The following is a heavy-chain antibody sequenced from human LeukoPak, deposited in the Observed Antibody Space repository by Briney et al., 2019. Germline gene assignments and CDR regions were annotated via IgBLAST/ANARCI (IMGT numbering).Heavy chain of an antibody. Sequence: GRSLRLSCAASGFTFSSYAMHWVRQAPGKGLEWVAVISYDGSNKYYADSVKGRFTISRDNSKNTLYLQMNSLRAEDTAVYYCAVATPYCYDSSGYYPLGYWGQGTLVTVSS. CDR1: GFTFSSYA. CDR3: AVATPYCYDSSGYYPLGY. V-gene: IGHV3-30*04. J-gene: IGHJ4*02. D-gene: IGHD3-22*01. CDR2: ISYDGSNK.